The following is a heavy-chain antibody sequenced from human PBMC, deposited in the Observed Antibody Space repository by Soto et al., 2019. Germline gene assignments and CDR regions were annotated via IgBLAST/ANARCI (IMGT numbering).Heavy chain of an antibody. CDR3: AADRYSSSSGYYYGMGV. J-gene: IGHJ6*02. V-gene: IGHV1-58*01. D-gene: IGHD6-6*01. CDR2: IVVGSGNT. Sequence: SVKVSCKASGFTFTSSAVQWVRQARGQRLEWIGWIVVGSGNTNYAQKFQERVTITRDMSTSTAYMELSSLRSEDTAVYYCAADRYSSSSGYYYGMGVWGQGTTVTVSS. CDR1: GFTFTSSA.